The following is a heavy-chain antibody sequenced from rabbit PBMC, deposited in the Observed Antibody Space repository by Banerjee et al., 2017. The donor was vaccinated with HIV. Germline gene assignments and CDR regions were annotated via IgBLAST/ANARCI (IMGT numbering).Heavy chain of an antibody. CDR2: IYPDYGST. CDR1: GIDFSSYG. D-gene: IGHD5-1*01. V-gene: IGHV1S47*01. Sequence: QEQLVESGGGLVTLGGSLKLSCKASGIDFSSYGISWVRQAPGKGLEWIAYIYPDYGSTDYASWVNGRFTISLDNAQNTVFLQMTSLTAADTATYFCARDHYGSCSPNLWGQGTLVTVS. J-gene: IGHJ4*01. CDR3: ARDHYGSCSPNL.